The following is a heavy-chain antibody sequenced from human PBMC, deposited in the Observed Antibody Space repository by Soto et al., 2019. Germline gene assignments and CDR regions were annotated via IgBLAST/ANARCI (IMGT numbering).Heavy chain of an antibody. CDR3: ARGSSYCSSTSCHYYYYYGMDV. Sequence: SVKVSCKASGGTFSSYAISWVRQAPGQGLEWMGGIIPIFGTANYAQKFQGRVTITADESTSTAYMELSSLRSEDTAVYYCARGSSYCSSTSCHYYYYYGMDVWGQGTTVTVSS. V-gene: IGHV1-69*13. J-gene: IGHJ6*02. D-gene: IGHD2-2*01. CDR1: GGTFSSYA. CDR2: IIPIFGTA.